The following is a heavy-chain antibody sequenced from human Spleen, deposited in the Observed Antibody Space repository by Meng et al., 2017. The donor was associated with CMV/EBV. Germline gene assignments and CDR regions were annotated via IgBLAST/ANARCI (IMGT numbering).Heavy chain of an antibody. J-gene: IGHJ4*02. CDR2: IYFSGST. CDR1: IRSGDSS. D-gene: IGHD5-12*01. Sequence: IRSGDSSWTWLRQPPGKGLEWIGYIYFSGSTHYIPSLKSRVTISVDTSKNQFSLKLSSVTAADTAVYYCARTPSFVDLGFDYWGQGTLVTVSS. CDR3: ARTPSFVDLGFDY. V-gene: IGHV4-30-4*08.